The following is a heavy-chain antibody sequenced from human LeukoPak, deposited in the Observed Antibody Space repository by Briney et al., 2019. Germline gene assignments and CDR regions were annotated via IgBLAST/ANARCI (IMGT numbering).Heavy chain of an antibody. V-gene: IGHV4-39*01. D-gene: IGHD6-13*01. Sequence: SETLSLTCAVSSGSISSSSYYWGWIRQPPGKGLEWIGSIYYSGRTNYNPSLRSRVTMSVDTSKNQFSLKLSSVTAADTAVYYCARRPWSSSWYFDYWGQGTLVTVSS. CDR3: ARRPWSSSWYFDY. CDR1: SGSISSSSYY. CDR2: IYYSGRT. J-gene: IGHJ4*02.